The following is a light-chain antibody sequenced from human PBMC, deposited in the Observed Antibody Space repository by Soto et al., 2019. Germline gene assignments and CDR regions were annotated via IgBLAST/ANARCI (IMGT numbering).Light chain of an antibody. CDR1: SSDVGNYKY. Sequence: QSVLTQPASVSGSPGQSITISCTGTSSDVGNYKYVSWYQQHPGKAPKLMIYEFSYRRSEVSNRSSGSKSGNTASLTISVLQAEDETDYYCFSYTSSGTDVFGTGTKVTVL. CDR3: FSYTSSGTDV. J-gene: IGLJ1*01. V-gene: IGLV2-14*01. CDR2: EFS.